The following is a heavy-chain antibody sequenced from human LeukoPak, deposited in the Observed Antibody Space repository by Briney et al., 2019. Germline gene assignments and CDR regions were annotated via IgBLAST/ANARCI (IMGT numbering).Heavy chain of an antibody. CDR1: GFTFSSYE. CDR3: ARDYYGSGSESYYYGMDV. J-gene: IGHJ6*04. D-gene: IGHD3-10*01. V-gene: IGHV3-48*03. Sequence: GGSLRLSCAASGFTFSSYEMNWVRQAPGKGLEWVAYISSSGSTMYYADSVKGRFTISRDNAKNSLYLQMSSLRAEDTAVYYCARDYYGSGSESYYYGMDVWGKGTTVTVSS. CDR2: ISSSGSTM.